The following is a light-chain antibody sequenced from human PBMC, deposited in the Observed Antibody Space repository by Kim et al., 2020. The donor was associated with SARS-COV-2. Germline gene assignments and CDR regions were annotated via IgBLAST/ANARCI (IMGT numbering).Light chain of an antibody. CDR1: SLRRYY. Sequence: SSELTQDPAVSVALGQTDRITCQGDSLRRYYASWYQQKPGQAPVLVIYGKNNRPSGIPDRFSGSTSGNTASLTITGAQAEEEADYYCKSRDSSGKVVFGGGTKRTVL. V-gene: IGLV3-19*01. CDR2: GKN. J-gene: IGLJ2*01. CDR3: KSRDSSGKVV.